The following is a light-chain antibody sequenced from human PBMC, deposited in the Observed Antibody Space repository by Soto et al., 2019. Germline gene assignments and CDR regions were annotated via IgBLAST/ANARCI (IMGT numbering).Light chain of an antibody. V-gene: IGLV2-23*02. J-gene: IGLJ1*01. CDR3: CSYAGSSTFPYV. Sequence: QSVLNQPASVSGAPGQSITISCTGNSSEVGSYNLVSWYQHHPGKAPKLMIYEVSKRPSGVSNRFSGSKSGNTASLTISGLQAEDEADYYCCSYAGSSTFPYVFGTGTXVTVL. CDR2: EVS. CDR1: SSEVGSYNL.